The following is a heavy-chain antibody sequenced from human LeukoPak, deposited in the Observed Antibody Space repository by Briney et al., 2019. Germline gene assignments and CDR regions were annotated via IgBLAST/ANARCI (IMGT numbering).Heavy chain of an antibody. V-gene: IGHV4-34*01. CDR1: GGSFSGYY. CDR2: INHSGST. J-gene: IGHJ4*02. D-gene: IGHD3-10*01. CDR3: ARTGSGYYYGSGSYYTFDY. Sequence: PSETLSLTRAVYGGSFSGYYWSWIRQPPGKGLEWIGEINHSGSTNYNPSLKSRVTISVDTSKNQFSLKLSSVTAADTAVYYCARTGSGYYYGSGSYYTFDYWGQGTLVTVSS.